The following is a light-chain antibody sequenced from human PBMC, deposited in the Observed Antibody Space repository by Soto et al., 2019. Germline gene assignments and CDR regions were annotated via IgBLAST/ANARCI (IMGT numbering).Light chain of an antibody. V-gene: IGKV4-1*01. CDR3: QQYYGTPRT. Sequence: DIVMTQSPDALAVSLGERATINCRSSQSILYSSNNKNYLAWYQQKPGQPPKLLISWASARESGVPDRFSGSGSGTHFTLTISSLQAEDVAVYYCQQYYGTPRTFGQGTKVELK. CDR1: QSILYSSNNKNY. CDR2: WAS. J-gene: IGKJ1*01.